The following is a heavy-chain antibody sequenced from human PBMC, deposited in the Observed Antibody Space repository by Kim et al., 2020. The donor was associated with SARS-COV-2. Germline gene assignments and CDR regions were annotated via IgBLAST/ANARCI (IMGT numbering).Heavy chain of an antibody. D-gene: IGHD3-16*01. CDR3: ARARGGTGAVFDY. J-gene: IGHJ4*02. V-gene: IGHV3-23*01. Sequence: YADSVKGLFNISRDNTKNKVYRQMTSLRVEDTAVYFCARARGGTGAVFDYWGQGTLVTVSS.